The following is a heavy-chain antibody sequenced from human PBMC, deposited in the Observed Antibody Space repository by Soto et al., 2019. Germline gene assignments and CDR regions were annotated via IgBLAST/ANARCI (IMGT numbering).Heavy chain of an antibody. CDR2: IIPIFGTA. Sequence: QVQLVQSGAEVKKPGSSVKVSCKASGGTFSSYAISWVRQAPGQGLEWMGGIIPIFGTANYTQKFQGRVTITADKSTSTAYMELSSLRSEDTAVYYCASCGGLYGSGYPYPFDYWGQGTLVTVSS. CDR3: ASCGGLYGSGYPYPFDY. V-gene: IGHV1-69*06. D-gene: IGHD3-22*01. CDR1: GGTFSSYA. J-gene: IGHJ4*02.